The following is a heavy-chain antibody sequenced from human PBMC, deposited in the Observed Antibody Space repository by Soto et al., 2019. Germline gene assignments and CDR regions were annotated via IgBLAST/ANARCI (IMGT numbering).Heavy chain of an antibody. V-gene: IGHV1-3*01. Sequence: QVQLVQSGAEVKKPGASVKVSCKASGYTFTSYAMHWVRQAPGQRLEWMGWINAGNGNTKYSQTFQGRVTITRDTSASTAYMELSSLRSEDTAVYYCAREHSGGGAFDYWGQGTLVTVSS. CDR2: INAGNGNT. CDR1: GYTFTSYA. D-gene: IGHD2-21*01. CDR3: AREHSGGGAFDY. J-gene: IGHJ4*02.